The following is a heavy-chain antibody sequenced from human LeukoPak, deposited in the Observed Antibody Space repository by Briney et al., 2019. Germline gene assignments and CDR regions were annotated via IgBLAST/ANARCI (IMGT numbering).Heavy chain of an antibody. CDR2: ISYSGTT. Sequence: SETLSLTCTVSGGSISSSGYYWGWIRQPPGKGLEWIGSISYSGTTYYNPSLKSRVTISVDTSKNQFSLKLSSVTAADTAVYYCARYLNSGPADYWGQGTLVTVSS. D-gene: IGHD6-19*01. CDR3: ARYLNSGPADY. V-gene: IGHV4-39*07. J-gene: IGHJ4*02. CDR1: GGSISSSGYY.